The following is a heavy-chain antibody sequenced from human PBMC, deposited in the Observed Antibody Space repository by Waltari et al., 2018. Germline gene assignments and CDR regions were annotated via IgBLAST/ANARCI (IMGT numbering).Heavy chain of an antibody. D-gene: IGHD6-13*01. CDR1: GGSFSGYY. V-gene: IGHV4-34*01. J-gene: IGHJ3*02. CDR3: VAAAGTGNAFDI. CDR2: INHSGST. Sequence: QVQLQQWGAGLLKPSETLSLTCAVYGGSFSGYYWSWIRQPPGKGLEWIGEINHSGSTNYNPSLNTRVTISVDTSKNQFSLKLSSVTAADTAVYYCVAAAGTGNAFDIWGQGTMVTVSS.